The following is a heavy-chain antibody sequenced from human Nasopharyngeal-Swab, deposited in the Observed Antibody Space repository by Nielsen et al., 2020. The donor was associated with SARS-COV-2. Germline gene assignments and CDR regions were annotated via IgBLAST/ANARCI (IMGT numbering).Heavy chain of an antibody. CDR2: MNPNSGNT. D-gene: IGHD4-17*01. V-gene: IGHV1-8*01. J-gene: IGHJ4*02. CDR1: GYTFTSYD. Sequence: ASVKVSCKASGYTFTSYDINWVRQATGQGLEWMGWMNPNSGNTGYAQKFQGRVTMTRNTSISTAYMGLSSLRSEDTAVYYCARGPARRLLRLRLYYFDYWGQGTLVTVSS. CDR3: ARGPARRLLRLRLYYFDY.